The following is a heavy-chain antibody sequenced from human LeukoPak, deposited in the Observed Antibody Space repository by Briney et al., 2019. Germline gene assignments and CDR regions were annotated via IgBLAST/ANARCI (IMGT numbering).Heavy chain of an antibody. D-gene: IGHD3-22*01. V-gene: IGHV3-48*04. CDR1: GFTFSSYS. J-gene: IGHJ4*02. CDR2: ISSSGSTI. CDR3: ARERRYYYDSSGYFDY. Sequence: PGGSLRLSCAASGFTFSSYSMNWVRQAPGKGLEWVSYISSSGSTIYYADSVKGRFTVSRDNAKNSLFLQMNSLRAEDTAVYYCARERRYYYDSSGYFDYWGQGTLVTVSS.